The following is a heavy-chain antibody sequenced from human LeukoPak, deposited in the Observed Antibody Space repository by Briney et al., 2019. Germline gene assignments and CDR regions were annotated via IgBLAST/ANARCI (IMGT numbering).Heavy chain of an antibody. CDR2: INPNSGGT. V-gene: IGHV1-2*02. Sequence: ASVKVSCKASGYTFTGYYMHWVRQAPGQGLEWMGWINPNSGGTNYAQKFQGRVTMTRDTSISTAYMELSRLRSDDTAVYYCARGPQGYYGSGEDYYYYYGMDVWGQGTTVTVSS. D-gene: IGHD3-10*01. CDR1: GYTFTGYY. J-gene: IGHJ6*02. CDR3: ARGPQGYYGSGEDYYYYYGMDV.